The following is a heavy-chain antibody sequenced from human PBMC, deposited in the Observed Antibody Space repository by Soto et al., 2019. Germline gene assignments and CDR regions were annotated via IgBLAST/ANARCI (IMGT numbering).Heavy chain of an antibody. CDR3: ARDRRGCSRDYNIDV. CDR2: TRSKASSYTT. J-gene: IGHJ6*02. CDR1: GFTFSDHY. D-gene: IGHD6-13*01. V-gene: IGHV3-72*01. Sequence: PVGSLRLSCITSGFTFSDHYIDWVRQAPGKGLEWVGRTRSKASSYTTEYAASVKGRFTISRDDSKNLLYLQMNSLKTEDTAVYYCARDRRGCSRDYNIDVWGQGTTVTVSS.